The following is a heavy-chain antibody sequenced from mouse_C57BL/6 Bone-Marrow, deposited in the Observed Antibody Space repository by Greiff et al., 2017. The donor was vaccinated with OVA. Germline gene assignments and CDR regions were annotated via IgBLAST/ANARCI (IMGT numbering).Heavy chain of an antibody. V-gene: IGHV1-50*01. CDR2: IDPADSYT. CDR3: ARGEYDYDGYYAMDY. Sequence: QVQLQQPGAELVKPGASVKLSCKASGYTFTSYWMQWVKQRPGQGLEWIGEIDPADSYTNYNQKFKGKATFTVDTSSSTAYMQLSSLTSEDSAVYYGARGEYDYDGYYAMDYWGQGTSVTVSS. D-gene: IGHD2-4*01. CDR1: GYTFTSYW. J-gene: IGHJ4*01.